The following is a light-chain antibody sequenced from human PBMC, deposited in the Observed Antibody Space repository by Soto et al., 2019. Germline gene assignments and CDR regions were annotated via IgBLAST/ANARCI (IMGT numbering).Light chain of an antibody. Sequence: EIVLTQSPGTLSLSPGDRATLSCRASQSVSSNYLAWYQQQKPGQAPRLLIYGASNRATGVPDRFSGSGSGTDFTLAFSRLEPEDFVVYYCQQYGDSSWTFGQGTKVDIK. CDR2: GAS. CDR1: QSVSSNY. CDR3: QQYGDSSWT. V-gene: IGKV3-20*01. J-gene: IGKJ1*01.